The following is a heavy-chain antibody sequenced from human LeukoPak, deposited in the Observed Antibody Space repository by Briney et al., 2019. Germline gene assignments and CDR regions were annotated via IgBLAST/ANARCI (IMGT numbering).Heavy chain of an antibody. CDR1: GGSIRSSYYY. J-gene: IGHJ3*02. CDR2: IYDSGST. D-gene: IGHD2-15*01. CDR3: ARDLGYCSGGSCYSDAFDI. Sequence: SETLSLTCTVSGGSIRSSYYYWGWIRQPPGKGLEWIGSIYDSGSTYYNPSLKSRVTISVDTSKNQFSLKLNSVTAADTAVYYCARDLGYCSGGSCYSDAFDIWGQGTMVTVSS. V-gene: IGHV4-39*02.